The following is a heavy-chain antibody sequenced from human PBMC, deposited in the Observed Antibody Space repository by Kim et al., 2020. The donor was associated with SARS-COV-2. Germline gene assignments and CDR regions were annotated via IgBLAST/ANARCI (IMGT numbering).Heavy chain of an antibody. Sequence: GGPLRLSCAASGFTFSSYSMNWVRQAPGKGLEWVSYISSSSSTIYYADSVKGRFTISRDNAKNSLYLQMNSLRDEDTAVYYCARDLDYDFWSGYAKTFDYWGQGTLVTVSS. V-gene: IGHV3-48*02. CDR3: ARDLDYDFWSGYAKTFDY. CDR2: ISSSSSTI. J-gene: IGHJ4*02. D-gene: IGHD3-3*01. CDR1: GFTFSSYS.